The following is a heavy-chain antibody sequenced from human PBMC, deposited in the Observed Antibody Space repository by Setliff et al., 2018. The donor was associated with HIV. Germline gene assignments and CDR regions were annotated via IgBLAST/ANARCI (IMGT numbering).Heavy chain of an antibody. Sequence: GGSLRLSCAASGFIFSSYAMHWVRQAPGKGLEWVAVIWHDGSNENYADSVKGRFTISRDNSKNTLYLQMSSLRVDDTAVYYCVKEAYSNTWNYYYYYIDVWGKGTTVTVSS. D-gene: IGHD6-13*01. J-gene: IGHJ6*03. CDR1: GFIFSSYA. CDR2: IWHDGSNE. V-gene: IGHV3-30*02. CDR3: VKEAYSNTWNYYYYYIDV.